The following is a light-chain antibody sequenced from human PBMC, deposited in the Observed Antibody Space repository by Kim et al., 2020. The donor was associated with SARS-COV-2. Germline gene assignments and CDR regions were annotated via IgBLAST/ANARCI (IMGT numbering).Light chain of an antibody. CDR2: AAS. Sequence: VSVGDRVTIACRGSQGVTNSLAWYQQKPGEVPQLLIYAASALQSGVPSRFSGSGSGTDFTLTISSLQPEDVATYYCQKYNSAPWTFGQGTKADIK. CDR3: QKYNSAPWT. J-gene: IGKJ1*01. CDR1: QGVTNS. V-gene: IGKV1-27*01.